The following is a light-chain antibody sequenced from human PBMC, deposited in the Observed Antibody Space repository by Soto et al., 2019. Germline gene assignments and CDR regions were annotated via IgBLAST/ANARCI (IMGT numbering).Light chain of an antibody. Sequence: DIQMTQSPSTLSASVGDTVTITCRTTQTINNLLAWYQKRPGKAPEALIFDAYTVNPGVPSRFSGSGSGTDFTLTIKDLQPDDFATYYCQHYELYGGLTFGPGTTVDIK. CDR2: DAY. J-gene: IGKJ3*01. V-gene: IGKV1-5*01. CDR3: QHYELYGGLT. CDR1: QTINNL.